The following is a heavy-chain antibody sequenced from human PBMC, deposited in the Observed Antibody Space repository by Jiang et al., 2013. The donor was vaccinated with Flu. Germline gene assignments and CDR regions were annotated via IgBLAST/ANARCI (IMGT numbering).Heavy chain of an antibody. Sequence: GSGLVKPSETLFLTCTVSGGSISGYTWSWVRQPAGKGLEWIGRIYFSGSANYNAALGSRVSMSMYASENQFSLRLSSVTAADTAVYYCARGVVGATAFAYWGQGILVTVSS. CDR2: IYFSGSA. V-gene: IGHV4-4*07. J-gene: IGHJ4*02. CDR1: GGSISGYT. D-gene: IGHD1-26*01. CDR3: ARGVVGATAFAY.